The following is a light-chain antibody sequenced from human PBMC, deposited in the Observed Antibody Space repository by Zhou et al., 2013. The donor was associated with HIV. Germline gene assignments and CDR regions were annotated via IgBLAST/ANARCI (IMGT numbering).Light chain of an antibody. V-gene: IGKV3-20*01. J-gene: IGKJ4*01. CDR2: GAS. Sequence: EFVLTQSPGTLSLSPGERATLSCRTSQSVTSNFLAWYQQKPGQAPRLLIYGASSRATGIPDRFSGSGSGTDFTLTISSVQSEDSAIYYCQQYNNRPLTFGGGTKVEIK. CDR3: QQYNNRPLT. CDR1: QSVTSNF.